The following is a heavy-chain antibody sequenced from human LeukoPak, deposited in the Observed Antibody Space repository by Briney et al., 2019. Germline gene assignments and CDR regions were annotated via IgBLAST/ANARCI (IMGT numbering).Heavy chain of an antibody. D-gene: IGHD1-26*01. CDR2: IRYDGSNK. V-gene: IGHV3-30*02. CDR3: AKDPEWELPGHAFDT. CDR1: GFTFSSYG. J-gene: IGHJ3*02. Sequence: PGGSLRLSCAASGFTFSSYGMHWVRQAPGKGLEWVAFIRYDGSNKYYADSVKGRFTISRDNSKNTLYLQMNSLRAEDTAVYYCAKDPEWELPGHAFDTWGQGTMVTVSS.